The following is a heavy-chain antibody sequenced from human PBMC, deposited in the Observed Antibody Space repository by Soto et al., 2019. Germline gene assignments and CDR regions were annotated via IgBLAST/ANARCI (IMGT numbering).Heavy chain of an antibody. CDR3: AKDHTVVIRDAFDI. CDR2: ISDSGTGT. J-gene: IGHJ3*02. CDR1: GFTFSSYA. Sequence: VQILESGGGLVQPGGSLRLSCAASGFTFSSYAMYWVRQAPGKGLAWVSGISDSGTGTYYADSVKGRFTISRDNSKNTVYRQMKSLIAEDTAVYYCAKDHTVVIRDAFDIWGQGTMVNVSS. D-gene: IGHD3-22*01. V-gene: IGHV3-23*01.